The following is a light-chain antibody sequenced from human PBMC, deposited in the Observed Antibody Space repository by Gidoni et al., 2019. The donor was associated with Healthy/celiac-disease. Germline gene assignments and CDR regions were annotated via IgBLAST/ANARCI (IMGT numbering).Light chain of an antibody. CDR1: QSVSSSY. V-gene: IGKV3-20*01. Sequence: ELVFTQSPGTLSLSPGERATLSCRASQSVSSSYLARYQQKPGQAPRLLIYGASSRATGIPDRFSGSGSGTDFTLTISRLEPEDFAVYYCQQYGSSPPATFGGGTKVEIK. CDR3: QQYGSSPPAT. J-gene: IGKJ4*01. CDR2: GAS.